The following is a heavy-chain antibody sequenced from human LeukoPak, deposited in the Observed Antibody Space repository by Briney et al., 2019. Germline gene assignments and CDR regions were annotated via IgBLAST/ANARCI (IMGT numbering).Heavy chain of an antibody. CDR1: GYTFTSYY. V-gene: IGHV1-46*01. CDR2: INPSGGST. D-gene: IGHD3-3*01. CDR3: AREPDGPKYYDFWSDYYYYGMDV. Sequence: ASVKVSCTASGYTFTSYYMHWVRQAPGQGLEWMGIINPSGGSTSYAQKFQGRVTMTRDTSTSTVYMELSSLRSEHTAVYYCAREPDGPKYYDFWSDYYYYGMDVWGQGTTVTVSS. J-gene: IGHJ6*02.